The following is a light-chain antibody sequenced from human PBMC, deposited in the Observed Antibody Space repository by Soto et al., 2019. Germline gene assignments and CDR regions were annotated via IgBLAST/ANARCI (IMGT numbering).Light chain of an antibody. Sequence: QSVLTQPASVSGSPGQSITISCTGTYSDVGTYNLVSWYQQHAGEAPKLIIYEDNKRPSGVSYRFSGSKSGNTASLTISGLQAEDEADYHCCSFAGSSTYVFGTGTKLTVL. CDR2: EDN. J-gene: IGLJ1*01. V-gene: IGLV2-23*01. CDR1: YSDVGTYNL. CDR3: CSFAGSSTYV.